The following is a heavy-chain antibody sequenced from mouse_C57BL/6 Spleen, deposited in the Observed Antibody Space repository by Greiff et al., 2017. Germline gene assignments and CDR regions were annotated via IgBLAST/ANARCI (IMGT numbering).Heavy chain of an antibody. CDR2: INPNNGGT. V-gene: IGHV1-26*01. Sequence: EVQLQQSGPELVKPGASVKISCKASGYTFTDYYMNWVKQSHGKSLEWIGDINPNNGGTSYNQKFKGKATLTVDKSSSTAYMELRSLTSEDSAVYYCARPYYGSSYDFDYWGQGTTLTVSS. J-gene: IGHJ2*01. CDR1: GYTFTDYY. D-gene: IGHD1-1*01. CDR3: ARPYYGSSYDFDY.